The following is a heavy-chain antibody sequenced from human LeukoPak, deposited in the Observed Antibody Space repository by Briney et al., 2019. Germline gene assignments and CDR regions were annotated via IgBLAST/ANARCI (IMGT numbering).Heavy chain of an antibody. CDR1: GYTFTNYA. CDR3: ARAETRGVSNWFDP. D-gene: IGHD6-6*01. V-gene: IGHV1-3*01. Sequence: ASVKVSCKTSGYTFTNYAMHWVRQAPGQRLEWMGWINAGNGNTKYSQKFQGRVTITRDTSASTAYMELSSLRSEDTAVYYCARAETRGVSNWFDPWGQGTLVAVSS. CDR2: INAGNGNT. J-gene: IGHJ5*02.